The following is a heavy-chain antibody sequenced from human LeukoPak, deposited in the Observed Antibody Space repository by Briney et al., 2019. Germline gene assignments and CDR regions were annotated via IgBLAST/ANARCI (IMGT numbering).Heavy chain of an antibody. CDR1: GDRISSNNAA. CDR3: AREMEQQVNWLDP. J-gene: IGHJ5*02. Sequence: SQTLSLTCVISGDRISSNNAAWNWIRQSPSRGLEWLGRTYYRSKWYYDYAVSVKSRITFNPDTSKNQFSLQLNSVTPEDTAVYYCAREMEQQVNWLDPWGQGTLVTVSS. CDR2: TYYRSKWYY. V-gene: IGHV6-1*01. D-gene: IGHD1/OR15-1a*01.